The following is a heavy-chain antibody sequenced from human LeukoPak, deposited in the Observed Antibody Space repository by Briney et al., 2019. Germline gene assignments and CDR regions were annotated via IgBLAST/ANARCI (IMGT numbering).Heavy chain of an antibody. CDR2: ISYDGSNK. J-gene: IGHJ5*02. Sequence: GGSLRLSCAASGFTFSSYGMHWVRQAPGKGLEWVAVISYDGSNKYYADSVKGRFTISRDNSKNTLYLQMNSLRAEDTAVYYCARDTSYGLYWFDPWGQGTLVTVSS. D-gene: IGHD5-18*01. CDR1: GFTFSSYG. V-gene: IGHV3-30*03. CDR3: ARDTSYGLYWFDP.